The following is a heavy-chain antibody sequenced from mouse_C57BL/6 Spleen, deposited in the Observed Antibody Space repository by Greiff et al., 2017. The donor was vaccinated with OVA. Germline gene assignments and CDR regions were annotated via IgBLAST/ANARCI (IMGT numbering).Heavy chain of an antibody. CDR1: GYTFTDYN. D-gene: IGHD2-5*01. J-gene: IGHJ4*01. CDR2: INPNNGGT. Sequence: EVKLVESGPELVKPGASVKIPCKASGYTFTDYNMDWVKQSHGKSLEWIGDINPNNGGTIYNQKFKGKATLTVDKSSSTAYMELRSLTSEDTAVYYCARRSYYSNGYYAMDYWGQGTSVTVSS. V-gene: IGHV1-18*01. CDR3: ARRSYYSNGYYAMDY.